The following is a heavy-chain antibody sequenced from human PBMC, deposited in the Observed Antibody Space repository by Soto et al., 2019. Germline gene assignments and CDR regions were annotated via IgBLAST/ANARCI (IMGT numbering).Heavy chain of an antibody. CDR3: TTKASGIAAAGTIY. D-gene: IGHD6-13*01. CDR1: GFTFSNAW. CDR2: IKSKTDGGTT. V-gene: IGHV3-15*07. Sequence: EVQLVESGGGLVKPGGSLRLSCAASGFTFSNAWMNWVRQAPGKGLVWVGRIKSKTDGGTTDYAAPVKGRFTISRDDSKNPLYLQMNSLKTEDTAVYYCTTKASGIAAAGTIYWGQGTLVTVSS. J-gene: IGHJ4*02.